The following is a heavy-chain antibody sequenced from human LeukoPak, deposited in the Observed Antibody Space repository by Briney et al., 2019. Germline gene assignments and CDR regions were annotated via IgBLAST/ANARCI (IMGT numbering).Heavy chain of an antibody. D-gene: IGHD6-13*01. J-gene: IGHJ3*02. CDR1: GFTFSDSG. Sequence: GGSLKLSCAASGFTFSDSGMRWVRQAPGKGLVWVSRLNSDGSSSAFADSMKGRFTISRDNAKNTLYLQMNSLRAEDTAVYFCVRAKGGPGSTWAFDIWGQGTMVTVSS. CDR2: LNSDGSSS. CDR3: VRAKGGPGSTWAFDI. V-gene: IGHV3-74*01.